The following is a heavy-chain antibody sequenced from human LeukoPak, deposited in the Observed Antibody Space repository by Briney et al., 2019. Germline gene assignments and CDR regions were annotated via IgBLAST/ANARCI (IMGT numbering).Heavy chain of an antibody. Sequence: GSLRLSCAASGFTFSSYAMSWVRQAPGKGLEWVSAISGSGGSTYYADSVKGRFTISRDNSKNTLYLQMNSLRAEDTAVYYCARDQDGIVVVMGFDYWGQGTLVTVSS. V-gene: IGHV3-23*01. J-gene: IGHJ4*02. CDR1: GFTFSSYA. CDR2: ISGSGGST. CDR3: ARDQDGIVVVMGFDY. D-gene: IGHD3-22*01.